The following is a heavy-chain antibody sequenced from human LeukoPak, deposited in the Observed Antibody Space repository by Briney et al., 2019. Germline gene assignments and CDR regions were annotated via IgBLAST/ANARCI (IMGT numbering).Heavy chain of an antibody. Sequence: GGSLRLSCAASGFTFSNYAMNWVRQAPGKGLEWVSYISSSSSTIYCADSVKGRFTISRDNAKNSLYLQMNSLRDEDTAVYYCARDVEMATIKNAFDIWGQGTMVTVSS. CDR1: GFTFSNYA. D-gene: IGHD5-24*01. CDR2: ISSSSSTI. V-gene: IGHV3-48*02. CDR3: ARDVEMATIKNAFDI. J-gene: IGHJ3*02.